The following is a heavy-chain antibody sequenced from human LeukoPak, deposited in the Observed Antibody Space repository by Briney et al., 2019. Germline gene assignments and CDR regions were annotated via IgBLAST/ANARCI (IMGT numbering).Heavy chain of an antibody. V-gene: IGHV3-30*18. CDR2: ISYDGSNK. CDR1: GFTFSSYG. D-gene: IGHD3-22*01. Sequence: GSLRLSCAASGFTFSSYGMHWVRQAPGKGLEWVAVISYDGSNKYYADSVKGRFTISRDNSKNTLYLQMNSLRAEDTAVYYCAKVRRYYDSSGYHYYYYGMDVWGQGTTVTVSS. CDR3: AKVRRYYDSSGYHYYYYGMDV. J-gene: IGHJ6*02.